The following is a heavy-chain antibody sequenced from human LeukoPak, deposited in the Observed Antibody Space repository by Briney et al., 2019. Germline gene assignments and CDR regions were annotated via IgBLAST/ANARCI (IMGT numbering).Heavy chain of an antibody. D-gene: IGHD6-13*01. Sequence: SETLSLTCTVSGGSVSSDGYYWSWIRQPPGKGLEWIGYISFSGNTNYNPSLKSRVTISRDTSENQFSLKLSSVTAADTAVYYCARGGWYSSRWSFDYWGQGTLVTVSA. CDR2: ISFSGNT. V-gene: IGHV4-61*08. CDR3: ARGGWYSSRWSFDY. CDR1: GGSVSSDGYY. J-gene: IGHJ4*02.